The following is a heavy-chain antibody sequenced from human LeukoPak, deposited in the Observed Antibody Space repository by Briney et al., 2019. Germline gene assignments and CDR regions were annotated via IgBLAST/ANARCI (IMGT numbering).Heavy chain of an antibody. CDR3: ARAHAEQWLVSAL. D-gene: IGHD6-19*01. CDR2: IWYDGSNK. CDR1: GFTFSSYG. J-gene: IGHJ4*02. V-gene: IGHV3-30*19. Sequence: GGSLRLSCAASGFTFSSYGMHWVRQAPGKGLEWVAVIWYDGSNKYYADSVKGRFTISRDNSNNALSLQMNSLRVEDTAVYYCARAHAEQWLVSALWGQGTLVTVSS.